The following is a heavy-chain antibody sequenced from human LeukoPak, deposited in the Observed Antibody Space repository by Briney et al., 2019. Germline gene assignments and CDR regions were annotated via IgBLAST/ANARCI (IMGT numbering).Heavy chain of an antibody. CDR3: ARGLTYYYDSSGFAY. D-gene: IGHD3-22*01. Sequence: GGSLGLSCAASGFTFSSYTINWVRQPPGKGPEWVSSISSSSNYIYYADSVKGRFTISRDNAKNSLYLQMNSLRAEDTAVYYCARGLTYYYDSSGFAYWGQGTLVTVSS. J-gene: IGHJ4*02. CDR1: GFTFSSYT. CDR2: ISSSSNYI. V-gene: IGHV3-21*01.